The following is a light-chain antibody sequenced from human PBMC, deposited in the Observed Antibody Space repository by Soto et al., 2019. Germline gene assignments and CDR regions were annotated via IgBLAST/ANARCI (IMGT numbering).Light chain of an antibody. J-gene: IGKJ1*01. CDR3: RQALRTRT. Sequence: DIVMTQSPLSLPVTPGEPASISCRSSQSLLHSNGYNYLDWYLQKPGQSPQLLIYLGSNRASGVPDRFSGSGSGTDFTLKISRVEAEDVGVYYCRQALRTRTFGQGTKVEI. CDR1: QSLLHSNGYNY. V-gene: IGKV2-28*01. CDR2: LGS.